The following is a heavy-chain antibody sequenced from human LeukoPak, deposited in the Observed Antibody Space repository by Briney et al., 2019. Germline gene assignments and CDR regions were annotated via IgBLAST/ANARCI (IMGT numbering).Heavy chain of an antibody. J-gene: IGHJ4*02. CDR3: ARGIYGDYGEDYFDY. CDR2: IIPIFGTA. D-gene: IGHD4-17*01. Sequence: SVKVSCKASGGTFSSYAISWVRQAPGQGLEWMGGIIPIFGTANYAQKFQGRVTMTRDTSTSTVYMELSSLRSEDTAVYYCARGIYGDYGEDYFDYWGQGTLVTVSS. V-gene: IGHV1-69*05. CDR1: GGTFSSYA.